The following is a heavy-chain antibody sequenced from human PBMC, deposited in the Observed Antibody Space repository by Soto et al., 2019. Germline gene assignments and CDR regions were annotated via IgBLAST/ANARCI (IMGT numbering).Heavy chain of an antibody. V-gene: IGHV3-23*01. Sequence: GGSLRLSCAASGFTFSSYAMSWVRQAPGKGLEWVSAISGSGGSTFYADSVKGRFTISRDNSRNTLYLQMNSLRAEDTAVYYCAKGEYSYGLFDYWGQGTLVTVSS. J-gene: IGHJ4*02. D-gene: IGHD5-18*01. CDR1: GFTFSSYA. CDR2: ISGSGGST. CDR3: AKGEYSYGLFDY.